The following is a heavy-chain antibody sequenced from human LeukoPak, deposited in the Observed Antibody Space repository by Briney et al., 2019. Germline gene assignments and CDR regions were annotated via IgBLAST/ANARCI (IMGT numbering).Heavy chain of an antibody. CDR2: INQDGSEK. V-gene: IGHV3-7*01. D-gene: IGHD2-2*01. CDR3: ARDRYCSSTSCYDDAFDI. J-gene: IGHJ3*02. Sequence: PGGSLRLSCAASGFTFSSYWMSWVRQAPGKGLEWVANINQDGSEKYYVDSVKGRFTIYRDNAKNSLYLQMNSLRAEDTAVYYCARDRYCSSTSCYDDAFDIWGQGTMVTVSS. CDR1: GFTFSSYW.